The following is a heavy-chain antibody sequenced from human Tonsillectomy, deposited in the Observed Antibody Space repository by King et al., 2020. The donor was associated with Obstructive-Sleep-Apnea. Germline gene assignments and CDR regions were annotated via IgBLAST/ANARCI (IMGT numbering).Heavy chain of an antibody. CDR1: GYNFTSDW. CDR2: IDPSDSYI. D-gene: IGHD4-17*01. Sequence: VQLVESGAEVKKPGESLRISCKGSGYNFTSDWISWVRQMPGKGLEWMGKIDPSDSYIIYSPSFQGHVTISADKSISTAYMQLSSLKASDTAIYYCARMMYGYGDYLSHNWFDPWGQGTLVTVSS. J-gene: IGHJ5*02. V-gene: IGHV5-10-1*03. CDR3: ARMMYGYGDYLSHNWFDP.